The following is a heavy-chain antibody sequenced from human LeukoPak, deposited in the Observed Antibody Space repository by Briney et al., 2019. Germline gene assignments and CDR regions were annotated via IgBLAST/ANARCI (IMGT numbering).Heavy chain of an antibody. Sequence: GGSLRLSCAVSGFTVSSNYMSWVRQAPGKGLEWVSVIYSGGSTYYADSVKGRFTISRDNSKNTLYLQMNSLRAEDTAVYYCARDLCGGSCYDYWGQGTLVTVSS. CDR3: ARDLCGGSCYDY. CDR2: IYSGGST. CDR1: GFTVSSNY. D-gene: IGHD2-15*01. V-gene: IGHV3-53*01. J-gene: IGHJ4*02.